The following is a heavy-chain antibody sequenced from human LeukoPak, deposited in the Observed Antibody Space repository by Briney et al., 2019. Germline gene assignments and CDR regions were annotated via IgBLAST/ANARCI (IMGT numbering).Heavy chain of an antibody. CDR2: TIPLFDTA. V-gene: IGHV1-69*13. Sequence: ASVKVSCKASGGTFSNYAISWVRQAPGQGLEWMGGTIPLFDTANYAQEFQGRVTITADEPTSTAYMELSSLRSEDTAVYYCARETRKNAAGGTDFFDYWGQGTLVTVSS. D-gene: IGHD6-13*01. J-gene: IGHJ4*02. CDR3: ARETRKNAAGGTDFFDY. CDR1: GGTFSNYA.